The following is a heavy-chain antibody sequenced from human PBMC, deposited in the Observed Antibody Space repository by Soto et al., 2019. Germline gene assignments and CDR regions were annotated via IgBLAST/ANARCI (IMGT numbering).Heavy chain of an antibody. CDR3: AKDRGGCSSTSCPPRLFDY. CDR2: ISGSGGST. V-gene: IGHV3-23*01. J-gene: IGHJ4*02. D-gene: IGHD2-2*01. CDR1: GFTFSSYA. Sequence: EVQLLESGGGLVQPGGSLRLSCAASGFTFSSYAMSWVRQAPGKGLEWVSGISGSGGSTYYADSVKGRFTISRDNSKNTRYLQMNGLRAEETSVYYCAKDRGGCSSTSCPPRLFDYWGQGTLVTVSS.